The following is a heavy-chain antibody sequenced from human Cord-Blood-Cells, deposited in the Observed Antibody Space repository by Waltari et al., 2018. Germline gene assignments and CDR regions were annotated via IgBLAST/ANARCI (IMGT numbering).Heavy chain of an antibody. CDR1: GYTFTSYY. CDR2: ITPSGGST. J-gene: IGHJ3*02. D-gene: IGHD2-2*01. V-gene: IGHV1-46*01. Sequence: QVQLVQSGAEVKKPGASVKVSCKASGYTFTSYYMHWVRQAPGQGLEWMGIITPSGGSTSYAQKFQGRVTMTRETSTSTVYMELSSLRSEDTAVYYCARNDIVVVPAALGAFDIWGQGTMVTVSS. CDR3: ARNDIVVVPAALGAFDI.